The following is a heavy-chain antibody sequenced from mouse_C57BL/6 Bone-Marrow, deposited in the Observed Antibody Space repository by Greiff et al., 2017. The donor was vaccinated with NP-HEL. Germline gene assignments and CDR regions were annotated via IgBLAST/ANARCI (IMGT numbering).Heavy chain of an antibody. CDR2: IYPRSGNT. CDR1: GYTFTSYG. CDR3: ASLGYYSKGTFAY. D-gene: IGHD2-5*01. V-gene: IGHV1-81*01. J-gene: IGHJ3*01. Sequence: QVQLQQSGAELARPGASVKLSCKASGYTFTSYGISWVKQRTGQGLEWIGEIYPRSGNTYYNEKFKGKATLTADKSSSTAYMELRSLTSEDSAVYFCASLGYYSKGTFAYWGQGTLVTVSA.